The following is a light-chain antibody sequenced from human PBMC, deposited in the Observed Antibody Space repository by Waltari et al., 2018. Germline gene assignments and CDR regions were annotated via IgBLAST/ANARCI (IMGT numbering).Light chain of an antibody. Sequence: QSALTQLRQVSGSPAQSVPISCTGTSRDVGGYHSVVWFQQHPGKVPKLLIYDVSERPSDVTDRFSGSKSANTASLTISGLQTEDEADYYCCSFAGSYTFVFGTGTRVTVL. CDR1: SRDVGGYHS. CDR2: DVS. CDR3: CSFAGSYTFV. V-gene: IGLV2-11*01. J-gene: IGLJ1*01.